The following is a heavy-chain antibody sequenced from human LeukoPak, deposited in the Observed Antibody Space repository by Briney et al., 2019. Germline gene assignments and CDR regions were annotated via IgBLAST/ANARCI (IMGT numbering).Heavy chain of an antibody. D-gene: IGHD6-6*01. Sequence: GGCLRLSCAASAFSFSSDRMNWVRQAPKKGREWVSSIKSIGSYISYAESVKGRFTISRDNAKKSLYLQMKRLRAEDTAIYYCARDRWGSIAANNWFDPWGQGTLVTVSS. CDR2: IKSIGSYI. CDR3: ARDRWGSIAANNWFDP. V-gene: IGHV3-21*01. J-gene: IGHJ5*02. CDR1: AFSFSSDR.